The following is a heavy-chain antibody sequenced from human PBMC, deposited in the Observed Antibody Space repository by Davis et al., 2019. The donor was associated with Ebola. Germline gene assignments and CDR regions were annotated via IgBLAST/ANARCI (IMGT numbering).Heavy chain of an antibody. CDR2: IIPIFGTA. D-gene: IGHD2-15*01. Sequence: SVKVSCKASGGTFSSYAISWVRQAPGQGLEWMGGIIPIFGTANYAQKFQGRVTITADESTSTAYMELSSLRSEDTAVYYCAREGCSGGSCYSQWFDPWGQGTLVTVSS. J-gene: IGHJ5*02. CDR1: GGTFSSYA. V-gene: IGHV1-69*13. CDR3: AREGCSGGSCYSQWFDP.